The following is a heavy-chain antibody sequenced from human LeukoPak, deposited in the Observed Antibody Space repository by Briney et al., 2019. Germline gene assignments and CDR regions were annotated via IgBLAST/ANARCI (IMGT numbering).Heavy chain of an antibody. Sequence: GGSLRLSCAASGFTFSSYAMHWVRQAPGKGLEYVSAISSNGGSTYYANSVKGRFTISRENAKNSLYLQMNSLRAGDTAVYYCARVRSSSYDYWGQGTLVTVSS. CDR1: GFTFSSYA. V-gene: IGHV3-64*01. D-gene: IGHD6-13*01. CDR2: ISSNGGST. J-gene: IGHJ4*02. CDR3: ARVRSSSYDY.